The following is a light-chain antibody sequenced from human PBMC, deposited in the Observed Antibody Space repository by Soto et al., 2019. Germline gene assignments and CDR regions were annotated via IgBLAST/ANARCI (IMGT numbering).Light chain of an antibody. Sequence: QSVLTQSPSVSEAPRQRVTISCSGSSSNIGNNAVNWYQQLPGKAPKLLIYYDDLLPSGVSDRFSGSKSGTSASLAISGLQSEDEADYYCAAWDDSLNGYVVFGGGTKLTVL. CDR2: YDD. J-gene: IGLJ2*01. V-gene: IGLV1-36*01. CDR3: AAWDDSLNGYVV. CDR1: SSNIGNNA.